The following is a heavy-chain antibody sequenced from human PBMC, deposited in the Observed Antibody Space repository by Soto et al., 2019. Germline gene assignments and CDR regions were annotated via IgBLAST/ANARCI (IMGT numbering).Heavy chain of an antibody. D-gene: IGHD1-26*01. J-gene: IGHJ6*02. CDR2: INPNSGDT. Sequence: QVQLVQSGTEVKRHGDSVKVSCKASGYTFTGYYVHWVRQAPGQGLEWMGWINPNSGDTYLAQRFQGRATMNRDTSIGTAYMELRGLTSDDTAEYYCAKGGAIVAAGTRVYLYNAMDVWGQGTTVTVSS. CDR3: AKGGAIVAAGTRVYLYNAMDV. V-gene: IGHV1-2*02. CDR1: GYTFTGYY.